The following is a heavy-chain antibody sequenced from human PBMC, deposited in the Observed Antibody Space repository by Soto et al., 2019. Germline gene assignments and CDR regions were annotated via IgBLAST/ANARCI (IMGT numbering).Heavy chain of an antibody. CDR3: ARDYIGNYCIDC. CDR1: GFPFSSYP. V-gene: IGHV3-30-3*01. Sequence: PGGSLRLSCASSGFPFSSYPMHWVRQTPGKGLEWVAFTSADGILEFYADSVRGRFTISRDNSRSTLYLQMNGLRPEDSALYYCARDYIGNYCIDCWGQGTLVTVSS. J-gene: IGHJ4*03. D-gene: IGHD1-7*01. CDR2: TSADGILE.